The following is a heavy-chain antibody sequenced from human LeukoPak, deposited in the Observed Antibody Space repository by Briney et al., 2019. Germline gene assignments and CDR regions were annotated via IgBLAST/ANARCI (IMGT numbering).Heavy chain of an antibody. V-gene: IGHV4-4*02. D-gene: IGHD4-23*01. CDR1: GGSISSSNW. J-gene: IGHJ4*02. Sequence: PSETLSLTCTVSGGSISSSNWWSWVRQPPGKGLEWIGEIYHSGSINYNPSLESRVTISVDKSKNQFSLKVTSVTAADTAVYYCARTRAYGGRPDYWGQGTLVTVSS. CDR2: IYHSGSI. CDR3: ARTRAYGGRPDY.